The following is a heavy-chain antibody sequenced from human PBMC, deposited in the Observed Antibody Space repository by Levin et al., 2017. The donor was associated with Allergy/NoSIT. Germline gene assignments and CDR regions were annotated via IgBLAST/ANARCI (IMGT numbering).Heavy chain of an antibody. V-gene: IGHV3-15*01. CDR1: GITFSNAW. D-gene: IGHD6-13*01. CDR2: IKSKTDGGTA. J-gene: IGHJ4*02. Sequence: LSLTCAASGITFSNAWMSWARQAPGKGLEWVGRIKSKTDGGTADYAAPVKGRFTISRDDSKNTLYLQMNSLNTEDTAVYFCSTYSSSWYYFDYWGQGTLVTVSS. CDR3: STYSSSWYYFDY.